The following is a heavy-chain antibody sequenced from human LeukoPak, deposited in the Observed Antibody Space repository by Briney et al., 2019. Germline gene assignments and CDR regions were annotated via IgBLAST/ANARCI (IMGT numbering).Heavy chain of an antibody. V-gene: IGHV3-48*03. D-gene: IGHD3-10*02. Sequence: PGGSLWLSCAASGFTFSNYDMNWVRQAPGKGLEWVSYISSSGSTIYYADSVKGRFTISRDNAKNSLYLQMNSLRAEDTAVYYCAELGITMIGGVWGKGTTVTISS. CDR1: GFTFSNYD. CDR3: AELGITMIGGV. J-gene: IGHJ6*04. CDR2: ISSSGSTI.